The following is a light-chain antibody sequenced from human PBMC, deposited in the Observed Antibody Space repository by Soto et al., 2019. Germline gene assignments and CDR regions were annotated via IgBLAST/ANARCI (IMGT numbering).Light chain of an antibody. V-gene: IGKV3-20*01. J-gene: IGKJ5*01. CDR2: GAS. CDR3: QQYGSSPPIT. CDR1: QSVSSSY. Sequence: EIVLTQSPGTLSLSPGERATLSCRASQSVSSSYLAWYQQKPGQAPRLLIYGASSRVTGIQDRFSGSGSGTDFTLTISSLEPEDVAVYYCQQYGSSPPITFGQGTRVEIK.